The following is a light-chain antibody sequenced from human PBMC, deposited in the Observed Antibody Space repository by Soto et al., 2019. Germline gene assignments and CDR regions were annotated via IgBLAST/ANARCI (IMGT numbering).Light chain of an antibody. V-gene: IGLV2-14*01. CDR3: SSYTSSSTPLV. J-gene: IGLJ1*01. CDR1: SSDVGGYNH. Sequence: QSVLTQPASVSGSPGQSITISCTGTSSDVGGYNHVSWYQQHPGKAPKLMIYEVSNRPSGVSNRFSGSKSGNTASLTISGLQAEDEADYYCSSYTSSSTPLVFGTGTKVTVL. CDR2: EVS.